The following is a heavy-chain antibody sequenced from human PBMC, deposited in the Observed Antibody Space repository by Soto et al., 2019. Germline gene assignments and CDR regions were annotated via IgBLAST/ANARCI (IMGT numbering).Heavy chain of an antibody. D-gene: IGHD2-15*01. J-gene: IGHJ4*02. CDR2: VSIGGST. CDR1: GFTFSRYA. Sequence: DVQLLESGGGLVQPEGSLRLSCAASGFTFSRYAMGWVRQGPGKGLEWVAVVSIGGSTHYADSVRGRFTISRDNSKNTLSLQMNSLTAEGTAVYFCAKRRGAGGHFDYWGQGALVTVSS. V-gene: IGHV3-23*01. CDR3: AKRRGAGGHFDY.